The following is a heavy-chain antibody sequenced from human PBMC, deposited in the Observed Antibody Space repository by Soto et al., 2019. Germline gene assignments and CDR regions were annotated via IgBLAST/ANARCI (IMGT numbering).Heavy chain of an antibody. J-gene: IGHJ5*02. V-gene: IGHV4-4*02. Sequence: QVQLQESGAGLVKPSGILSLTSAVSGGSISSSNWWSWVRLPPGKGLVWIGEIYHSGSTNYNPSLKSRPTISVNKSKNQVSLTLSSVTAADTADYYCARVWTPVTNCFDPWGQGTLVTVSS. CDR1: GGSISSSNW. D-gene: IGHD4-17*01. CDR2: IYHSGST. CDR3: ARVWTPVTNCFDP.